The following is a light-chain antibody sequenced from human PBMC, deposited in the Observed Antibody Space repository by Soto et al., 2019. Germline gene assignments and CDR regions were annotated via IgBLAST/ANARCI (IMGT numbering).Light chain of an antibody. V-gene: IGKV3-20*01. J-gene: IGKJ1*01. CDR3: QQYGSIPWT. CDR1: QSISSSH. Sequence: EIVLTQSPGTLSLSPGEGATLSCRASQSISSSHLAWYQQRLGQAPRLLIYGTSNRATGIPDRFSGSRSGTDFTLTITRLEPEDFAVYYCQQYGSIPWTFGQGTKVDIK. CDR2: GTS.